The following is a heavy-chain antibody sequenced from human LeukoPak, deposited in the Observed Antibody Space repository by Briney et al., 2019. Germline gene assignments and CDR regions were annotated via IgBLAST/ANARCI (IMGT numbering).Heavy chain of an antibody. CDR1: GFTSRDYW. Sequence: GGSLRLSCAASGFTSRDYWMSWVRQAPGKGLEWVSYISSSGSTIYYADSVKGRFTISRDNAKNSLYLQMNSLRAEDTAVYYCARDHRGITGTALFDYWGQGTLVTVSS. CDR2: ISSSGSTI. V-gene: IGHV3-11*04. D-gene: IGHD1-7*01. CDR3: ARDHRGITGTALFDY. J-gene: IGHJ4*02.